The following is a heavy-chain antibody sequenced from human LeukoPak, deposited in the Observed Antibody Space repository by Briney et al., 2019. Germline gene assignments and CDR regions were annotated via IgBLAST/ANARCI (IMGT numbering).Heavy chain of an antibody. D-gene: IGHD6-19*01. V-gene: IGHV3-23*01. J-gene: IGHJ4*02. CDR3: AKRSSGYSSALYYFDY. CDR2: ISGSGGST. Sequence: GGSLRLSCAASGFTFSSYWMSWVRQAPGKGLEWVSAISGSGGSTYYADSVKGRFTISRDNSKNTLYLQMNSLRAEDTAVYYCAKRSSGYSSALYYFDYWGQGTLVTVSS. CDR1: GFTFSSYW.